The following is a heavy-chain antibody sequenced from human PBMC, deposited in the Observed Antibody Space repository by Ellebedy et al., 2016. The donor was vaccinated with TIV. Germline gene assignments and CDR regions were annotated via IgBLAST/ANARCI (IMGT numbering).Heavy chain of an antibody. CDR1: GGSVSSGSYY. V-gene: IGHV4-61*01. D-gene: IGHD1-1*01. J-gene: IGHJ1*01. CDR2: IYNSGST. CDR3: ARLDSTYFLH. Sequence: SEILSLTCTVSGGSVSSGSYYWSWIRQPPGKGLEWIGYIYNSGSTNYNPSLKSRVTISVDTSKNQFSLKLSSVTAEDTAVYYCARLDSTYFLHWGQGTLVTVSS.